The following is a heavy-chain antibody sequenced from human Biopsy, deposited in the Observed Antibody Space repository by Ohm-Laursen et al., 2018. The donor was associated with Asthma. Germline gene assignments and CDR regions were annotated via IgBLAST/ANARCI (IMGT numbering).Heavy chain of an antibody. J-gene: IGHJ5*02. CDR1: GYTFTSYA. Sequence: ASVKVSCKVSGYTFTSYAINWLRQAPGQGLEWMGWITTSSGNPTYAQGFTPGRFVFSLDTSVTTAYLQITNLEPEDTAVYYCVRDQAHRDNWFDPWGQGTPVTVSS. CDR3: VRDQAHRDNWFDP. CDR2: ITTSSGNP. D-gene: IGHD1-14*01. V-gene: IGHV7-4-1*02.